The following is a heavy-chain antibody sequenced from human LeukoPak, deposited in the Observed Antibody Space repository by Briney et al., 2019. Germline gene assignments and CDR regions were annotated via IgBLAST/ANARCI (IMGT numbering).Heavy chain of an antibody. Sequence: SETLSLTCAVPGGPFSGYFWSWIRQSSGKGLEWIGEIHNSGTTNYNPSLKSRVTISVDTSKNQFSLKLSSVTAADTAVYYCARGGHDYGDYFDYWGQGTLVTVSS. CDR3: ARGGHDYGDYFDY. CDR1: GGPFSGYF. D-gene: IGHD4-17*01. CDR2: IHNSGTT. J-gene: IGHJ4*02. V-gene: IGHV4-34*01.